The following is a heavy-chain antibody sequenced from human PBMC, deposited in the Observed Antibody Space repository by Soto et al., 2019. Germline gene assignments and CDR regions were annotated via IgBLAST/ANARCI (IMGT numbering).Heavy chain of an antibody. CDR1: GFSFSDYY. V-gene: IGHV3-11*01. CDR3: ARGGSGWTRGGWLGP. D-gene: IGHD6-25*01. CDR2: ISDSGNTI. Sequence: QVQLVQSGGGLVKPGGSLTLSCAASGFSFSDYYMIWVRQAPGKGLEWLSYISDSGNTIYYADSVRARLTTFRDNAANSVYLQMTGLSDGDTAFYYCARGGSGWTRGGWLGPWGQGALVTVSS. J-gene: IGHJ5*02.